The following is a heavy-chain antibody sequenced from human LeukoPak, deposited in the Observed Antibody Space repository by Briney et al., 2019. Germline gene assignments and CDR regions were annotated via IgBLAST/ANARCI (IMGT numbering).Heavy chain of an antibody. CDR3: ARYDSSGGFDY. V-gene: IGHV4-39*01. CDR1: GGSISSSSYY. D-gene: IGHD3-22*01. J-gene: IGHJ4*02. CDR2: IYYSGST. Sequence: KPSETLSLTCTVSGGSISSSSYYWGWIRQPPGKGLEWIGSIYYSGSTYYNPSLKSRVTISVDTSKNQFSLKLSSVTAADTAVYYCARYDSSGGFDYWGQGTLVTVSS.